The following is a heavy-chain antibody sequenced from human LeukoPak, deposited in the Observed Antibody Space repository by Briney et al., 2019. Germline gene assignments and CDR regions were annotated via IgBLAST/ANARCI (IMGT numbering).Heavy chain of an antibody. V-gene: IGHV3-48*01. D-gene: IGHD3-16*02. CDR3: ARAHHRRVYDYVWGSYPY. CDR2: ISSSSSTI. Sequence: PGGSLRLSCAASGFTFSSYGMHWVRQAPGRGLGWVSYISSSSSTIYYAGSVKGRFTISRDNAKNSLYLQMNSLRAEDTAVYYCARAHHRRVYDYVWGSYPYWGQGTLVTVSS. CDR1: GFTFSSYG. J-gene: IGHJ4*02.